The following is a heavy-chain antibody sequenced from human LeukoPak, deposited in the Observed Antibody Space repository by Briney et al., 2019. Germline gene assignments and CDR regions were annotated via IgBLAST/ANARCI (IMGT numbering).Heavy chain of an antibody. Sequence: SETLSLTCTVSGGSISSSSYYWGWIRQPPGKGLEWIGSIYYSGSTYYNPSLKSRVTISVDTSKNQFSLKLSSVTAADTAVYYCARTRGYYSYYYMDVWGKGTTVTISS. V-gene: IGHV4-39*07. CDR2: IYYSGST. CDR1: GGSISSSSYY. D-gene: IGHD3-10*01. CDR3: ARTRGYYSYYYMDV. J-gene: IGHJ6*03.